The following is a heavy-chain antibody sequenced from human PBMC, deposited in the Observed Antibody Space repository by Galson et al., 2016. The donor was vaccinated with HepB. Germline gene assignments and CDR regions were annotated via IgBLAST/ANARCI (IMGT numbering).Heavy chain of an antibody. CDR2: IEKDGSEK. V-gene: IGHV3-7*01. Sequence: SLRLSCAASGFTFSRVWMSWVRQAPGKGLEWVANIEKDGSEKYYVGSVKGRFTISRDNAQNSLYLKMNSLRAEDTAIYYCATWWQTPTSYFGYWGQGTLVTVSS. D-gene: IGHD2-8*02. CDR1: GFTFSRVW. J-gene: IGHJ4*02. CDR3: ATWWQTPTSYFGY.